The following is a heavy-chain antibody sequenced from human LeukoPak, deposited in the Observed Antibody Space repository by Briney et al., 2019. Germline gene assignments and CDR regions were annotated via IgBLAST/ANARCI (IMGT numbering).Heavy chain of an antibody. CDR1: GFTFSTFG. D-gene: IGHD5-18*01. CDR2: IQSGGSKQ. Sequence: GGSLRLSCATAGFTFSTFGIHWVRQTPGKGLEWAAAIQSGGSKQYYGDPVKGRFTISRDSSKTTVYLQMNSLRDEDTAVYYCARDVDTSSHSSQLDPWGQGTLVTVSS. J-gene: IGHJ5*02. V-gene: IGHV3-33*01. CDR3: ARDVDTSSHSSQLDP.